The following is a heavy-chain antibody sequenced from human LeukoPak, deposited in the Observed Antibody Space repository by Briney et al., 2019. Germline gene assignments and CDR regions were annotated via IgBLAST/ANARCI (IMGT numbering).Heavy chain of an antibody. CDR1: GGSISSYY. Sequence: SETLSLTCTVSGGSISSYYWNWIRQPPGKGLEWIGYIYYSGITNYNPSLKSRVTISVDTSKSQFSLKLSSVTAADTAVYYCARSKDILTGYCFDYWGQGTLVTVSS. D-gene: IGHD3-9*01. CDR2: IYYSGIT. V-gene: IGHV4-59*01. J-gene: IGHJ4*02. CDR3: ARSKDILTGYCFDY.